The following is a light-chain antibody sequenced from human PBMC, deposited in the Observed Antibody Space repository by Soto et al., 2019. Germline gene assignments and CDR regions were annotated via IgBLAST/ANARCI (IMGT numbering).Light chain of an antibody. CDR3: QQYISFPHT. CDR2: KAS. J-gene: IGKJ2*01. CDR1: QNIISW. Sequence: DIQMTQSPSTLSASVGDRVTITCRASQNIISWLAWYQQKPGKAPKLPTYKASSLESGVPSRFSVSGSGTEFTLTINSLQPDDFATYYCQQYISFPHTFGQGTKLEIK. V-gene: IGKV1-5*03.